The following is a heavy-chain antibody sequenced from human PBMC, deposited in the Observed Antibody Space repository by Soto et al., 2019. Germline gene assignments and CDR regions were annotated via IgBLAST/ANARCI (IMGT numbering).Heavy chain of an antibody. D-gene: IGHD5-12*01. V-gene: IGHV3-23*01. J-gene: IGHJ5*02. CDR3: AKEMEVAKFWNWFDP. CDR2: ISSSGGST. Sequence: GGSLRLSCAASGFTFSSYAMSWVRQAPGKGLEWVSAISSSGGSTYYADSVKGRFTISRDNSKNTLYLQMNSLRAEDTAVYYCAKEMEVAKFWNWFDPWGQGTLVTVSS. CDR1: GFTFSSYA.